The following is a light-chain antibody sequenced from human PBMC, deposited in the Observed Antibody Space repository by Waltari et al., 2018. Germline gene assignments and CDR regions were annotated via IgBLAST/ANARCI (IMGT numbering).Light chain of an antibody. CDR1: QSISSW. CDR3: QQYNSYSA. Sequence: DIQTTQSPSTLSASVGDRVTITCRASQSISSWLAWYQQKPGKAPKLLIYDAYSLESGVPSRFSGSGSGTEFTLTISSLQPDDFATYYCQQYNSYSAFGQGTKVEIK. V-gene: IGKV1-5*01. J-gene: IGKJ1*01. CDR2: DAY.